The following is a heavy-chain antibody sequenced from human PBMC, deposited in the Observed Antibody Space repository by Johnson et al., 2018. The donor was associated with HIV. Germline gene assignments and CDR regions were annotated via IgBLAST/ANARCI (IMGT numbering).Heavy chain of an antibody. CDR3: ARASAVFDAFDI. CDR2: IYSGGST. CDR1: GFTVSSNY. D-gene: IGHD1-14*01. J-gene: IGHJ3*02. V-gene: IGHV3-66*02. Sequence: VQLVESGGGVVRPGGSLRLSCAASGFTVSSNYMSWVRQAPGKGLEWVSVIYSGGSTYYADSVKGRFTISRDNSKNTLYLQMNSLRAEDTAVYYCARASAVFDAFDIWGQGTMVTVSS.